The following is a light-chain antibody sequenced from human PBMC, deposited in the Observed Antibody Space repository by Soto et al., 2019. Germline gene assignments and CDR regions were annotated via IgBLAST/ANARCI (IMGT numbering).Light chain of an antibody. CDR3: AAWDDSLSGAYV. CDR1: SSNIGSNY. J-gene: IGLJ1*01. Sequence: QSVLTQPPSASGTPGQRVTISCSGSSSNIGSNYVYWYQQLPGTAPKLLIYRNNQRPSGVPDRFSGSKSGTSASLAISGLWSEDEADYYCAAWDDSLSGAYVFGTGTKLTVL. CDR2: RNN. V-gene: IGLV1-47*03.